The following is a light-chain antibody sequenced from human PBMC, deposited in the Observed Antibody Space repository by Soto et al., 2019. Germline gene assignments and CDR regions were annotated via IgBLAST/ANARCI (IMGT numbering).Light chain of an antibody. Sequence: QPPSRSCAPAHSMTIFCISTSKSVGIQNRVSWSQQPPGKAPNLIIYEGYTRPSGVPDRFSASKSGNTASLTISGLQAEDEADYYCNSYTISDTYVFGTGTKVTVL. CDR3: NSYTISDTYV. CDR1: SKSVGIQNR. J-gene: IGLJ1*01. V-gene: IGLV2-18*02. CDR2: EGY.